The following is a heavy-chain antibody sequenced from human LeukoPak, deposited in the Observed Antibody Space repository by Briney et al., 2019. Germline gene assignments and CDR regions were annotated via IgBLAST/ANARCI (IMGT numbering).Heavy chain of an antibody. CDR3: AKGGESHDY. D-gene: IGHD3-16*01. Sequence: GRSLRLSCAASGFTFSSYGMHWVRQAPGKGLEWVAVISYDGSNKYYADSVKGRFTISRDNSKNTLYLQMNSLRAEDTAVYYCAKGGESHDYWGQGTLVTVSS. J-gene: IGHJ4*02. V-gene: IGHV3-30*18. CDR2: ISYDGSNK. CDR1: GFTFSSYG.